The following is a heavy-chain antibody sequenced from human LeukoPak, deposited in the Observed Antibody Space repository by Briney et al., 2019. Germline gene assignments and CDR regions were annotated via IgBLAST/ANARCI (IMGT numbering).Heavy chain of an antibody. CDR2: IYYSGST. J-gene: IGHJ6*02. Sequence: SETLSLTCTVSGGSISSYYWSWIRQPPGKGLEWIGYIYYSGSTNYNPSLKSRVTIPVDTSKNQFSLKLSSVTAADTAVYYCARRKAAAGTPGYYGMDVWGQGTTVTVSS. CDR3: ARRKAAAGTPGYYGMDV. V-gene: IGHV4-59*08. D-gene: IGHD6-13*01. CDR1: GGSISSYY.